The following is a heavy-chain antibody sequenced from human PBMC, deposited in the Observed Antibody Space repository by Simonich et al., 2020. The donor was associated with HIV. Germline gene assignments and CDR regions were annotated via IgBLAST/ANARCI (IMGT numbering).Heavy chain of an antibody. CDR3: ARGFYQRLYYFDY. CDR1: GGSFSVDD. CDR2: IKQSEST. D-gene: IGHD2-2*01. V-gene: IGHV4-34*01. J-gene: IGHJ4*02. Sequence: QVQLQQWGAGLLKPTETLSLPCAVYGGSFSVDDWSWIRQPPGKGLEWLGEIKQSESTNYNPSLKSRVTISVDTAKNQFSLKLSSVTAADTAVYYCARGFYQRLYYFDYWGQGTLVTVSS.